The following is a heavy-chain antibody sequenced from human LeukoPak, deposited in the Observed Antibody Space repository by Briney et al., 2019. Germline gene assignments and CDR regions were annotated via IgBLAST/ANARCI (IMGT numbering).Heavy chain of an antibody. D-gene: IGHD4-23*01. J-gene: IGHJ6*03. V-gene: IGHV3-23*01. CDR1: GFTFSSYA. Sequence: PGGSLRVSCAASGFTFSSYAMSWVRQAPGKGLEWVSAISGSGGSTYYADSVKGRFPISRDNSKNTLYLQMNSLRAEDTAVYYCAKLGGNSYYYYYMDVWGKGTTVTVSS. CDR2: ISGSGGST. CDR3: AKLGGNSYYYYYMDV.